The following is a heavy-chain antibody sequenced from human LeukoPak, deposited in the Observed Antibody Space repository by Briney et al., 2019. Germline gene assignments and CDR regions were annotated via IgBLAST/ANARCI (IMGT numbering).Heavy chain of an antibody. J-gene: IGHJ4*02. D-gene: IGHD3-10*01. CDR3: AISGLGFGEFRGLDY. V-gene: IGHV3-53*01. CDR1: GFNVSNNY. CDR2: IFSSGPT. Sequence: GGSLRLSCAASGFNVSNNYMNWVRQAPGKGLEWVSVIFSSGPTYYADSAKGRFTISRDTSKNALYLQMNSLRAEDTAVYYCAISGLGFGEFRGLDYWGQGTLVTVSS.